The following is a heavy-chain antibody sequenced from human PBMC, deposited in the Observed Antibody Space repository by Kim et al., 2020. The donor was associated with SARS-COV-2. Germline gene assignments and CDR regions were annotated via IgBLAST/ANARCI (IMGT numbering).Heavy chain of an antibody. J-gene: IGHJ4*02. V-gene: IGHV3-15*01. CDR1: GFIFNNAW. Sequence: GGSLRLSCAASGFIFNNAWMTWVRQAPGKGLEWVGRIKSETDGGTTDYAAPVKGRFTISRDDSKNTVYLQMYSLKTEDTAVYYCAQMTFGYWGQGTLVTV. CDR2: IKSETDGGTT. CDR3: AQMTFGY.